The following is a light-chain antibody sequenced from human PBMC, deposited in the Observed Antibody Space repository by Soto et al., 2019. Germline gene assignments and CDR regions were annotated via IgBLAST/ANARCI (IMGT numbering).Light chain of an antibody. J-gene: IGKJ2*01. Sequence: DIVVTQSPLSLPVTPGQPASISCRSSQSLLHSNGYTYLAWYVQKPGQPPQLLVCWGSSRASVVSARFSGSGSGTDFTLKISRVEAEDVGVYYCVGALQTPYAFGQGTKLEMK. CDR3: VGALQTPYA. CDR1: QSLLHSNGYTY. V-gene: IGKV2-28*01. CDR2: WGS.